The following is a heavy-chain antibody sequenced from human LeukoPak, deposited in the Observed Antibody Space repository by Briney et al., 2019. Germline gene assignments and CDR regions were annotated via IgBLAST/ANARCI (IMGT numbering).Heavy chain of an antibody. D-gene: IGHD3-10*01. CDR2: IYYSGDT. V-gene: IGHV4-59*13. Sequence: PSETLSLTCTVSGGSISNYYWSWSRQAPGKGVEWVGYIYYSGDTNYNPSLQSRVTVSVDTSKNQFSLKLTSVRAADTAVYYCVRGPYGSGISNWFDPWGQGTQVIVSS. J-gene: IGHJ5*02. CDR3: VRGPYGSGISNWFDP. CDR1: GGSISNYY.